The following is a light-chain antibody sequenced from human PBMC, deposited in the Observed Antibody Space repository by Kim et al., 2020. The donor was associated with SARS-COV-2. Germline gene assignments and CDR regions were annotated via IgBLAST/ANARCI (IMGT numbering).Light chain of an antibody. CDR1: IVDRS. V-gene: IGLV3-9*02. CDR2: SEN. Sequence: SYELTQPLSVSVAPGKTARIPCGGDIVDRSVHWYQQKPGQAPVLLIYSENNRPSGIPERFSGSDSGNTATLTISGAHDGDEADYYCQVWDTRTVLFGGG. J-gene: IGLJ2*01. CDR3: QVWDTRTVL.